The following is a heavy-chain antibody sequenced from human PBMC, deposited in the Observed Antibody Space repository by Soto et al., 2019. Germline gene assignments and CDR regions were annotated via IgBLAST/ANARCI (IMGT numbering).Heavy chain of an antibody. CDR3: ARDEHCGGDCYSDYFDY. CDR1: GGSISSGGYY. Sequence: SETLSLTCTVSGGSISSGGYYWSWIRQHPGKGLEWIGYIYYSGSTYYNPSLKSRVTISVDTSKNQFSLKLSSVTAADTAVYYCARDEHCGGDCYSDYFDYWGQGTLVTVYS. J-gene: IGHJ4*02. CDR2: IYYSGST. D-gene: IGHD2-21*02. V-gene: IGHV4-31*03.